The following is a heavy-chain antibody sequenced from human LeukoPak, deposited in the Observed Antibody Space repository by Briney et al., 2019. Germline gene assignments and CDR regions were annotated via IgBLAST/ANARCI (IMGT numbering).Heavy chain of an antibody. CDR2: IYYSGST. V-gene: IGHV4-39*01. Sequence: PSETLSLTCTVSGGSISSSSYYWGWIRQPPGKGLEWIGSIYYSGSTYYNPSLKSRVTISVDTSKNQFSLKLSSVTAADTAVYYCARHPAAFLEWLPYSNWFDPWGQGTLVTVSS. D-gene: IGHD3-3*02. CDR3: ARHPAAFLEWLPYSNWFDP. J-gene: IGHJ5*02. CDR1: GGSISSSSYY.